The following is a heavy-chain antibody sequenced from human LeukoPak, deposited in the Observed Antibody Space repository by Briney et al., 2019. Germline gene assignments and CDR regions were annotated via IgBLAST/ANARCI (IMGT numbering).Heavy chain of an antibody. J-gene: IGHJ4*02. V-gene: IGHV4-39*01. D-gene: IGHD1-26*01. CDR2: IYYSGST. CDR3: ASPKSGSYIS. CDR1: GGSISGSSYY. Sequence: PSETLSLTCTVSGGSISGSSYYWGWIRQPPGKGLEWIGNIYYSGSTYYNPSLKSRVTISVDTSKNQFSLKLSSVTAADTAVYFCASPKSGSYISGGRGTLVTVSA.